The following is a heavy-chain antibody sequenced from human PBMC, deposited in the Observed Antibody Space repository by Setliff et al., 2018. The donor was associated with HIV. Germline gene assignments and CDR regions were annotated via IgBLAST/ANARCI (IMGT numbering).Heavy chain of an antibody. CDR1: GGTFENYA. CDR3: ARGLGNFVPDLIGYFDY. Sequence: ASVKVSCKASGGTFENYAISWVRQAPGQGLEWMGKIIPIFDTTIYAEKFQGRITISADKSTATAYLELNSLRSEDSAIYYCARGLGNFVPDLIGYFDYWGQGTLVTVSS. D-gene: IGHD3-3*02. CDR2: IIPIFDTT. J-gene: IGHJ4*02. V-gene: IGHV1-69*06.